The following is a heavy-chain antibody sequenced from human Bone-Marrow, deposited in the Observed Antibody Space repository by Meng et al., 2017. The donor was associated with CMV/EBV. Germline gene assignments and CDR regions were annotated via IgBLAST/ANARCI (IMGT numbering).Heavy chain of an antibody. J-gene: IGHJ5*01. V-gene: IGHV1-8*03. D-gene: IGHD2-2*01. CDR1: GYTFTSYD. CDR3: ARSRPVQLPRRWFDP. CDR2: MDPNSGNT. Sequence: ASVKVSCKASGYTFTSYDINWVRQATGQGLEWMGWMDPNSGNTGYAQKFQGRVTITRNTSISTAYMELSSLRSEDTAVYYCARSRPVQLPRRWFDPWGQGHRVNGAS.